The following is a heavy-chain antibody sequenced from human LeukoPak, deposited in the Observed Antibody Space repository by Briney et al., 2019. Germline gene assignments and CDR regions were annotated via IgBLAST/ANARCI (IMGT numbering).Heavy chain of an antibody. CDR1: GYSISSGYY. J-gene: IGHJ4*02. CDR3: GRDLGGSGSYYYE. V-gene: IGHV4-38-2*02. CDR2: IYHTGTT. Sequence: PSETLSLTCAVSGYSISSGYYWGWLRQPPGKGLEWIASIYHTGTTYYNPSLKSRVIISLDTSKNQFSLKLSSVTAADTAVYYCGRDLGGSGSYYYEWGQGTLVTVSS. D-gene: IGHD3-10*01.